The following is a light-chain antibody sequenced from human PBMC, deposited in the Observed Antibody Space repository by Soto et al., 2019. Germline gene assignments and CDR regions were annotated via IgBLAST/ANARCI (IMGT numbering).Light chain of an antibody. Sequence: QSVLTQPPSVSGAPGQRVTISCTGSSSNIGAGYDVHWYQQRPGAAPKLLISANINRPSGVPDRFSGSKSGTSASLAITGLQADDEGDYYCQSYDSTLSARYVFGTGTRSP. J-gene: IGLJ1*01. V-gene: IGLV1-40*01. CDR2: ANI. CDR3: QSYDSTLSARYV. CDR1: SSNIGAGYD.